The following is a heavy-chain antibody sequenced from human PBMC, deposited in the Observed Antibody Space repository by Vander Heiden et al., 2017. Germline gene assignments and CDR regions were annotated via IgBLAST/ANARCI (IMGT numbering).Heavy chain of an antibody. CDR1: GFSRSCSGMR. CDR3: ARIGGGGDSN. CDR2: IDWDDDK. Sequence: HVTLKESAPALLKPTHTLTLTCTFPGFSRSCSGMRVSLIRSSPGKAMELLARIDWDDDKFYSTSLETRLTISKDTSKDQVVLTVANMGPVETATYDCARIGGGGDSNWGQGTLVTVSS. V-gene: IGHV2-70*04. D-gene: IGHD2-21*01. J-gene: IGHJ4*02.